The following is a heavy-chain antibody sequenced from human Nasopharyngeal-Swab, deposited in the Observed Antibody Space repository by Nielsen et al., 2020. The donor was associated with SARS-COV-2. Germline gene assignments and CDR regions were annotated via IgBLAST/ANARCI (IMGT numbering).Heavy chain of an antibody. J-gene: IGHJ6*02. V-gene: IGHV4-59*01. CDR1: GGSISGYY. CDR3: ARDRPNYGMDV. CDR2: IYYTGST. Sequence: SETLSLTCTVSGGSISGYYWSWIRQPPVKGLEWFGNIYYTGSTKYNPSLKSRVTISIDTSKNQFSLKLSSVTAADTAVYYCARDRPNYGMDVWGRGTTVTVSS.